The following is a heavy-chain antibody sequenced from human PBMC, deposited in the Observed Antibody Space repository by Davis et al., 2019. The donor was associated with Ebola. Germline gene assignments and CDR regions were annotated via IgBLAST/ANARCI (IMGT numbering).Heavy chain of an antibody. CDR2: INPHNGNT. Sequence: ASVMVSCKASGYTFTSYGISWVRQAPGQGLEWMGWINPHNGNTNYAQNVQGRVTMTTDTSTSTAYMEVGSLRSDDTAVYYCARAQFPTTSDHWGQGTLVTVSS. CDR3: ARAQFPTTSDH. J-gene: IGHJ4*02. V-gene: IGHV1-18*01. CDR1: GYTFTSYG. D-gene: IGHD1-1*01.